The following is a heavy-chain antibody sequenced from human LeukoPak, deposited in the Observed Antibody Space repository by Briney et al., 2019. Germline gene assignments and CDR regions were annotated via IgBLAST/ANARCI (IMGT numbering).Heavy chain of an antibody. V-gene: IGHV3-13*01. Sequence: GGSLRLSCAASGFSLSRNDMHWVRQPIGGGLEWVSTISPAGNTYYPGSVKGRFTISRENAKNSLFLQMNNLRAGDTAVYICAREESGGVYGMGVWGQGTAVTVSS. CDR3: AREESGGVYGMGV. CDR2: ISPAGNT. J-gene: IGHJ6*02. CDR1: GFSLSRND. D-gene: IGHD3-16*01.